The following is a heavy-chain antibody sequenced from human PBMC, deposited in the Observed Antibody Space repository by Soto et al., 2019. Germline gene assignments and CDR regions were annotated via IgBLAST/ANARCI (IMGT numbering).Heavy chain of an antibody. V-gene: IGHV1-69*13. J-gene: IGHJ5*02. D-gene: IGHD3-3*01. CDR2: IIPIFGTA. CDR1: GGTFSSYA. CDR3: ARDRFSLTTYWFDP. Sequence: SVKVSCKASGGTFSSYAISWVRQAPGQGLEWMGGIIPIFGTANYAQKFQGRVTITADESTSTAYMELSGLRSEDTAVYYCARDRFSLTTYWFDPWGQGTLVTVSS.